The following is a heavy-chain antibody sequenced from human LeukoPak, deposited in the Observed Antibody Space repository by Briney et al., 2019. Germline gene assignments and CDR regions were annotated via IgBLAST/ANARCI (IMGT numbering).Heavy chain of an antibody. V-gene: IGHV4-61*08. Sequence: PSETLSLTCGVSGGSFNSDDYYWNWLRQPPGRGLEWIGYIYYSGVTNYNPSLKSRVTMSVDTSKNQFSLKLSSVTAADTAVYYCARNLGATVGGFFDYWGQGTLVTVSS. D-gene: IGHD1-26*01. CDR1: GGSFNSDDYY. CDR3: ARNLGATVGGFFDY. CDR2: IYYSGVT. J-gene: IGHJ4*02.